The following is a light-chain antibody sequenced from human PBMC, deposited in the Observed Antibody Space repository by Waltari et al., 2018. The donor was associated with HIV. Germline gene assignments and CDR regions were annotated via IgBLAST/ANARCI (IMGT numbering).Light chain of an antibody. V-gene: IGLV2-8*01. Sequence: QSALTQPPSASGSPGQSVTISCTGTSNDVGGYNYVSWYHQHPGKAPKLMIYWVSERPSGVPDRFSVSKSVSPASLTVSGLQAEDEADYYSSSYSGGNNFEVVFGGGTKLTVL. CDR2: WVS. J-gene: IGLJ2*01. CDR3: SSYSGGNNFEVV. CDR1: SNDVGGYNY.